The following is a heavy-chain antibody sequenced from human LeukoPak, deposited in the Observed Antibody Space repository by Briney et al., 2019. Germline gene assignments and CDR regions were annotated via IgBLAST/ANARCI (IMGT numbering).Heavy chain of an antibody. J-gene: IGHJ4*02. CDR2: INPNSGGT. CDR1: GYTFTGYY. V-gene: IGHV1-2*02. D-gene: IGHD1-1*01. Sequence: ASVKVSCKASGYTFTGYYMHWVRQAPGQELEWMGWINPNSGGTNYAQKFQGRVTMTRDTSISTAYMELSRLRSDDTAVYYCAHTTGELTTIDCWGQGTLVTVSS. CDR3: AHTTGELTTIDC.